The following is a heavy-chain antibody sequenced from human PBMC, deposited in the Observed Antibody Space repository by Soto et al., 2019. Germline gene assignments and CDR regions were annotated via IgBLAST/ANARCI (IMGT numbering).Heavy chain of an antibody. D-gene: IGHD2-8*01. Sequence: NPSETLSLTCTVSGGSISSGGYYWSWIRQHPGKGLEWIGYIYYSGSTYYNPSLKSRVTISVDTSKNQFSLKLSSVTAADTAVYYCARGYCTNGVCPGLVRNGMDVWGQGTTVTVSS. CDR1: GGSISSGGYY. J-gene: IGHJ6*02. CDR3: ARGYCTNGVCPGLVRNGMDV. V-gene: IGHV4-31*03. CDR2: IYYSGST.